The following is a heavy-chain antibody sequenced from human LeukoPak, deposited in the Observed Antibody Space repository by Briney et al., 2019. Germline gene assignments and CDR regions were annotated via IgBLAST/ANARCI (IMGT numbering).Heavy chain of an antibody. V-gene: IGHV1-18*04. CDR3: ARFGLGKHIEVAGIPFDI. CDR2: ISAYNGNT. J-gene: IGHJ3*02. Sequence: ASVKVSCKASGYIFTGYYMHWMRQAPGQGLEWMGWISAYNGNTNYAQKLQGRVTMTTDTSTSTAYMELRSLRSDDTAVYYCARFGLGKHIEVAGIPFDIWGQGTMVTVSS. D-gene: IGHD6-19*01. CDR1: GYIFTGYY.